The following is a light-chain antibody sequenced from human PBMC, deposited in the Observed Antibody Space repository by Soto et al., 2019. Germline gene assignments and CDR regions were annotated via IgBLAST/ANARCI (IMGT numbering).Light chain of an antibody. Sequence: DIQMTQSPSSLSASVGDRVTITCRASQGISYYLAWYQQKPGKGPKLLIYDASTLQSGVPSRFSDSGSGTDFTLTISSLQPEDVATYYCQKYNGEFSFGPGTKVDIK. J-gene: IGKJ3*01. CDR3: QKYNGEFS. CDR1: QGISYY. V-gene: IGKV1-27*01. CDR2: DAS.